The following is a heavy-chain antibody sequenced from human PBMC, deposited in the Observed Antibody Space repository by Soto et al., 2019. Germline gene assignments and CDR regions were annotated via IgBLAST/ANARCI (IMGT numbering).Heavy chain of an antibody. D-gene: IGHD2-15*01. CDR2: IIPMFGTA. CDR3: ARGVVVVAASQLGWFDP. J-gene: IGHJ5*02. V-gene: IGHV1-69*01. Sequence: QVQLVQSGAELKKPGSSVKVSCKASGGTFSRDAISWLRQAPGQGLEWMGGIIPMFGTAKYVQKFQGRLTITADESTHTAYMELRSLRSDDTAVYYCARGVVVVAASQLGWFDPWGQGTLVTVSS. CDR1: GGTFSRDA.